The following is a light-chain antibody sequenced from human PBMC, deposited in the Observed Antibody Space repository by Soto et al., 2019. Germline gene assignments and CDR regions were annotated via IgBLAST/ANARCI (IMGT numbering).Light chain of an antibody. CDR2: AAS. V-gene: IGKV1-39*01. Sequence: DIRMTQSPSSLSASVGDRVTITCRASQSISSYLNWYQQKPGKAPKLLIYAASSLQSGVPSRFSGSGSGTDFTLTISSLQPEDFATYYCQQSYSTPRTFGQRTKVEIK. CDR3: QQSYSTPRT. J-gene: IGKJ1*01. CDR1: QSISSY.